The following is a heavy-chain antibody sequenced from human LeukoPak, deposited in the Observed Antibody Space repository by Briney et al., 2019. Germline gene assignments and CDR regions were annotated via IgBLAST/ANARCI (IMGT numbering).Heavy chain of an antibody. CDR2: IYSGGST. V-gene: IGHV3-53*01. CDR1: GFTFSRYA. CDR3: ARGNPGGEYY. D-gene: IGHD1-14*01. J-gene: IGHJ4*02. Sequence: QAGGSLRLSCAASGFTFSRYAMSWVRQAPGKGLEWVSTIYSGGSTYYADSVKGRFTISRDNSKNTLYLQMNSLRAEDTAVYYCARGNPGGEYYWGQGTLVTVSS.